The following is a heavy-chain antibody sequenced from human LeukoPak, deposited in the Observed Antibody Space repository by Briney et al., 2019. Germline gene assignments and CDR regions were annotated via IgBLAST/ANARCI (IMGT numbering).Heavy chain of an antibody. D-gene: IGHD3-22*01. Sequence: ASVKVSCKASGYTFTGYYMHWVRQAPGQGLEWMGWINPNSGGTNYAQKFQGRVTMTRDTSISTAYMELSWLRSDDTAVYYCARDFGPYYYDSSGYFPGYWGQGTLVTVSS. CDR3: ARDFGPYYYDSSGYFPGY. V-gene: IGHV1-2*02. J-gene: IGHJ4*02. CDR2: INPNSGGT. CDR1: GYTFTGYY.